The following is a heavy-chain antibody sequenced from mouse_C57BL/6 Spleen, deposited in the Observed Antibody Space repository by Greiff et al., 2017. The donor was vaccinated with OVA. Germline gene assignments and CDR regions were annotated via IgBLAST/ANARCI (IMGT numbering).Heavy chain of an antibody. CDR1: GYSFTGYY. D-gene: IGHD2-4*01. CDR2: INPSTGGT. V-gene: IGHV1-42*01. Sequence: EVQLQQSGPELVKPGASVKISCKASGYSFTGYYMNWVKQSPEKSLEWIGEINPSTGGTTYNQKFKAKATLTVDKSSSTAYMQLKSLTSEDSAVYYCARKGDYDGLDYWGQGTTLTVSS. J-gene: IGHJ2*01. CDR3: ARKGDYDGLDY.